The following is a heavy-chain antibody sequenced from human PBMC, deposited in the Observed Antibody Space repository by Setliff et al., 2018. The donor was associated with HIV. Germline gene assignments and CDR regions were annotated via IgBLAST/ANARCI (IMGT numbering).Heavy chain of an antibody. Sequence: SVKVSCKASGGTFRNSGVSWVRQAPGKGLEWMGGIIPVFGTSKYPQNFQGRVTITADESTSTAYMELSSLTSEDTAVYYCANLAYCHGDCYSTGASDIWGQGTMVTVS. CDR1: GGTFRNSG. D-gene: IGHD2-21*01. V-gene: IGHV1-69*13. J-gene: IGHJ3*02. CDR3: ANLAYCHGDCYSTGASDI. CDR2: IIPVFGTS.